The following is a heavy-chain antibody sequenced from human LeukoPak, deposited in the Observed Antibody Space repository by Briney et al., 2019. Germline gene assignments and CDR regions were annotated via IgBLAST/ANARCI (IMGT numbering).Heavy chain of an antibody. V-gene: IGHV4-59*01. CDR3: ARDDAVAGSRGINY. D-gene: IGHD6-19*01. CDR1: GGSISSYY. J-gene: IGHJ4*02. Sequence: SETLSLTCTVSGGSISSYYWSWIRQPPGKGLEWIGYIYYSGSTNYNPSLKSRVTISVDTSKNQFSLKLSSVTAADTALYYCARDDAVAGSRGINYRGQGTLVTVSS. CDR2: IYYSGST.